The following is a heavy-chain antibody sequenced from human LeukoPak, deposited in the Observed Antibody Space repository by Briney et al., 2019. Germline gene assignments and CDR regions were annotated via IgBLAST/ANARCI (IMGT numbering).Heavy chain of an antibody. D-gene: IGHD5-12*01. CDR3: ARDPGKMIVATTFDY. CDR2: ISAYNGNT. J-gene: IGHJ4*02. Sequence: APVKVSCKASGGTFSSYAISWVRQAPGQGLQWMGWISAYNGNTNYAQKLQDRVTMTTDTSTSTAYMELRSLRSDDTAVYYCARDPGKMIVATTFDYWGQGTLVTVSS. V-gene: IGHV1-18*01. CDR1: GGTFSSYA.